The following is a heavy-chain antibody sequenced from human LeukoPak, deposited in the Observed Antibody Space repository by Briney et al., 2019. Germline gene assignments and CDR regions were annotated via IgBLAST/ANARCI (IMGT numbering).Heavy chain of an antibody. CDR2: IIPILGIA. CDR3: ARGRGPGVTMVRGVREAFDI. CDR1: GYTFTGYY. Sequence: GASVKVSCKASGYTFTGYYMHWVRQAPGQGLEWMGRIIPILGIANYAQKFQGRVTITADKSTSTAYMELSSLRSEDTAVYYCARGRGPGVTMVRGVREAFDIWGQGTMVTVSS. J-gene: IGHJ3*02. D-gene: IGHD3-10*01. V-gene: IGHV1-69*04.